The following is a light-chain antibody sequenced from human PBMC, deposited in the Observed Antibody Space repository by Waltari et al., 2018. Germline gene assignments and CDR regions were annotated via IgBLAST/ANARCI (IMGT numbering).Light chain of an antibody. CDR3: SSYAGSNILV. CDR1: SSDVGGYNY. V-gene: IGLV2-8*01. J-gene: IGLJ1*01. Sequence: QSALTQPPSASGSPGQSVTISCTGTSSDVGGYNYVSWYQQHPGTAPKPMIYEVSTRPSGVPDRCSGSKSGNPASLTVSGLQAEDEADYYCSSYAGSNILVFGTGTKVTVL. CDR2: EVS.